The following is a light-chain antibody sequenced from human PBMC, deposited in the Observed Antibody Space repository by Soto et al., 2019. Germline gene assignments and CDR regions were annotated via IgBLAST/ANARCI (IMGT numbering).Light chain of an antibody. V-gene: IGLV1-47*02. CDR1: SSNIGNKY. Sequence: QSVLTQAPSVSGTPGQGVTISCSGSSSNIGNKYVYWYHQFPGAAPKLLIYSNNQRPSGVPDRFSGSKSGTSASLAISGLRSEDEGDYYCAAWDDRLGSVLFGGGTKVTVL. CDR3: AAWDDRLGSVL. CDR2: SNN. J-gene: IGLJ2*01.